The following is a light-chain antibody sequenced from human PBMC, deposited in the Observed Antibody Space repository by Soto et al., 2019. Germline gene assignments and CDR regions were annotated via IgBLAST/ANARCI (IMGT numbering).Light chain of an antibody. V-gene: IGKV3-20*01. CDR3: EQFGSSPGFT. CDR1: QSINSRY. CDR2: GAS. J-gene: IGKJ3*01. Sequence: EIVLTQSPGTLSVSPGERATLSCRASQSINSRYLAWYQQKPGQAPRLLIYGASSRATGIPDRFSGSGSGTDFTLIISRLEPEDLAVYYYEQFGSSPGFTFGPGTIVDIK.